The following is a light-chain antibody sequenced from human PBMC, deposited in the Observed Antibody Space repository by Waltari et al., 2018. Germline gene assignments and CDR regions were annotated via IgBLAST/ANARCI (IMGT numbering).Light chain of an antibody. J-gene: IGLJ1*01. Sequence: QSALTQPASVSGSPGQSITISCTGTSTDVGAYNYVSWYQQHPGKAPKLIIYDVSNRPSGVSNRFSGSKSGNTASLTISGLQGEDEAVYHCSSYTSNRLYVFGTVTTLTVL. CDR1: STDVGAYNY. CDR3: SSYTSNRLYV. V-gene: IGLV2-14*01. CDR2: DVS.